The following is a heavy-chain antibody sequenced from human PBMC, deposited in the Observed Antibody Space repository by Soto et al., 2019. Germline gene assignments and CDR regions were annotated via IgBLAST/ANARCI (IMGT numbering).Heavy chain of an antibody. CDR2: IWYDGSNK. Sequence: QVQLVESGGGVVQPGRSLRLSCAASGFTFSSYGMHWVRQAPGKGLEWVAVIWYDGSNKYYADSVKGRFTISRDNSKXXXXXXXXXXXXXXXXVYYCARDAYYYGSGTKRPDYWGQGTLVTVSS. V-gene: IGHV3-33*01. CDR3: ARDAYYYGSGTKRPDY. D-gene: IGHD3-10*01. CDR1: GFTFSSYG. J-gene: IGHJ4*02.